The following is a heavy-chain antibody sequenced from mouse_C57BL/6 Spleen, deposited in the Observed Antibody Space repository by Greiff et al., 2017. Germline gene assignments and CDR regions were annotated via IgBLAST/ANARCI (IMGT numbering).Heavy chain of an antibody. CDR2: IHPSDSDT. V-gene: IGHV1-74*01. Sequence: QVQLQQPGAELVKPGASVKVSCKASGYTFTSYWMHWVKQRPGQGLEWIGRIHPSDSDTNYNQKFKGKATLTVDKSSSTAYMQLSSLTSEDSAVYYCAIAVYYDYENYFDYWGQGTTRTVSS. CDR3: AIAVYYDYENYFDY. J-gene: IGHJ2*01. CDR1: GYTFTSYW. D-gene: IGHD2-4*01.